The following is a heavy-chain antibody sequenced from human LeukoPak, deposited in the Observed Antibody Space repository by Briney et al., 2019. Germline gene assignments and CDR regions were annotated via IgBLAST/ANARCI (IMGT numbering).Heavy chain of an antibody. Sequence: SETLSLTCTVSGGSISSSSNYWGWIRQPPGKGLEWIGSIYYSGSTYYNPSLKSRVTISVDTSKNQFSLKLSSVTAADTAVYYCARRAGNDLDYWGQGTLVTVSS. CDR3: ARRAGNDLDY. CDR2: IYYSGST. J-gene: IGHJ4*02. CDR1: GGSISSSSNY. D-gene: IGHD4-23*01. V-gene: IGHV4-39*01.